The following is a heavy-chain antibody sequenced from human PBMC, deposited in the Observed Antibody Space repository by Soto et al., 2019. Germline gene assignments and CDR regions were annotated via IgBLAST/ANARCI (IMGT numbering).Heavy chain of an antibody. V-gene: IGHV3-74*01. D-gene: IGHD6-6*01. J-gene: IGHJ4*02. CDR1: GFTFSSYW. CDR2: INSDGSST. Sequence: GGSLRLSCAASGFTFSSYWMHWVRQAPGKGLVWVSRINSDGSSTSYADSVKGRFTISRDNAKNTLYLQMNSLRAEDTAVYYCARDFPKRGRSSSSGPPDYWGQGTLVTVSS. CDR3: ARDFPKRGRSSSSGPPDY.